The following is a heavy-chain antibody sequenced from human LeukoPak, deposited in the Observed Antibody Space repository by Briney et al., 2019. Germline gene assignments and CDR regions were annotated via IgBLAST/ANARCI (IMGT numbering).Heavy chain of an antibody. CDR3: ARGLPTYYYDSSGYYWGLHFDY. D-gene: IGHD3-22*01. J-gene: IGHJ4*02. CDR1: GGSISSSSYY. V-gene: IGHV4-39*07. Sequence: SETLSLTCTVSGGSISSSSYYWGWIRQPPGKGLEWIGEINHSGSTNYNPSLKSRVTISVDTSKNQFSLKLSSVTAADTAVYYCARGLPTYYYDSSGYYWGLHFDYWGQGTLVTVSS. CDR2: INHSGST.